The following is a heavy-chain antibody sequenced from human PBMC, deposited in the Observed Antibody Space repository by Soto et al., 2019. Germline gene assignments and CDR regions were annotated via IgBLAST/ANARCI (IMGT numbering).Heavy chain of an antibody. J-gene: IGHJ5*02. CDR2: INPNTGDT. CDR3: AREAAAGTEWFDP. Sequence: QMQLVQSGAEVKKPGASVKVSCKASGYRFTGYYMHWVRQAPGQGLEWMGWINPNTGDTNYAQRFQGRVIMTRDTSIATAYMELSSLRSEDTAVYYCAREAAAGTEWFDPWGQGTLVTVSS. CDR1: GYRFTGYY. D-gene: IGHD6-13*01. V-gene: IGHV1-2*02.